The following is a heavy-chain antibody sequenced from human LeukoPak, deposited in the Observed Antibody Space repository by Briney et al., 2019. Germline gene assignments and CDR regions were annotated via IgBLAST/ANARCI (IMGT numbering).Heavy chain of an antibody. Sequence: GGSLRLSGAASGFTFSHAWMSWVRQAPGKGLEWVGRIKSKIEGGTTEYAAPVKGRFTISRDDSKNTLYLQMNSLKTEDTAVYYCSSNMVEWGQGTLVTVSS. CDR2: IKSKIEGGTT. J-gene: IGHJ4*02. V-gene: IGHV3-15*01. D-gene: IGHD4/OR15-4a*01. CDR1: GFTFSHAW. CDR3: SSNMVE.